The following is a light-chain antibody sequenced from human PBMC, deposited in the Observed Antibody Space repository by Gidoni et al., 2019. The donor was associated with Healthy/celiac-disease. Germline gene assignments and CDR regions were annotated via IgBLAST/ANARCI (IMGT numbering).Light chain of an antibody. CDR2: ESS. J-gene: IGKJ4*01. CDR1: QDISNY. Sequence: DIQMTQSPSSLSASVGDRVTITCQARQDISNYLNWYQQKTGKAPKLMIYESSNLETGVPSRFSGSGSGTDFTFTISSLQSEDIATYYCQQYDNLPPLTCGGGTKVEIK. CDR3: QQYDNLPPLT. V-gene: IGKV1-33*01.